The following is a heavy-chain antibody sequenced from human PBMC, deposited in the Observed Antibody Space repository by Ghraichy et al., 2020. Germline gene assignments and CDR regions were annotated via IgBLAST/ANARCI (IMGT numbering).Heavy chain of an antibody. CDR2: IYSSGSA. V-gene: IGHV4-28*01. J-gene: IGHJ3*01. D-gene: IGHD3-16*01. Sequence: SETLSLTCAVSGYSISTTNWLAWIRQTPGKGLEWIGYIYSSGSAHYNPSLKSRVTMSVDTSKNQDSLQMTSVTSEDAAVNYCARKAGGSYARGFDLWGQGKKLTVTS. CDR3: ARKAGGSYARGFDL. CDR1: GYSISTTNW.